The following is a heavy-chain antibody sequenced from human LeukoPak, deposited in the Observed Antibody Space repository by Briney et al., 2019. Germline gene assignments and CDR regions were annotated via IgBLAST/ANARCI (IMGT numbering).Heavy chain of an antibody. CDR1: GGSVSSRIYY. CDR3: ASRNDILTGYVFDF. V-gene: IGHV4-39*01. J-gene: IGHJ4*02. Sequence: KPSETLSLTCTVSGGSVSSRIYYWGWIRQPPGKGLEWIGSIYYSGSTSYNPSLKSRVTISVDTSKNQFSLKLTSVTAADTAVYYCASRNDILTGYVFDFWGQGTLVTVSS. CDR2: IYYSGST. D-gene: IGHD3-9*01.